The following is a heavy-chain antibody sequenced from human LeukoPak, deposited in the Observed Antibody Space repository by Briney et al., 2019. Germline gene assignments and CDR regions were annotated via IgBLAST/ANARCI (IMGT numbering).Heavy chain of an antibody. J-gene: IGHJ4*02. Sequence: XSXXMHWXRXAPXKGLEWVAVISYDGSNKYYADSVKGRFTISRDNSKNTLYLQMNSLRAEDTAVYYCAKDHDDWGQGTLVTVSS. CDR3: AKDHDD. CDR1: XSXX. CDR2: ISYDGSNK. V-gene: IGHV3-30*18.